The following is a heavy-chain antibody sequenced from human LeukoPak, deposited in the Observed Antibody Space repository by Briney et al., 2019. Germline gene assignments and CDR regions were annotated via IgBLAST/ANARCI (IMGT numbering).Heavy chain of an antibody. Sequence: PGGTLRLSCAASGFTFSSYWMHWVRHAPGKGLVWVSRINSDGSSTSYADSVKGRFTISRDNAKNTLYLQMNSLRAEDTAVYYCARAKYYDSSGLYYFDYWGQGTLVTVSS. V-gene: IGHV3-74*01. J-gene: IGHJ4*02. CDR2: INSDGSST. CDR3: ARAKYYDSSGLYYFDY. D-gene: IGHD3-22*01. CDR1: GFTFSSYW.